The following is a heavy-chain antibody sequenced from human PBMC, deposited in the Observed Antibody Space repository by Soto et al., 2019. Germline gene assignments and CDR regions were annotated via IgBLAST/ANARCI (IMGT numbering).Heavy chain of an antibody. Sequence: VSVKVSCKASGYTFTSYYMHWVRQAPGQGLEWMGIINPSGGSTSYAQKFQGRVTMTRDTSTSTVYMELSSLRSEDTAVYYCARFDWLSRDSYGMDVWGQGTTVTVSS. D-gene: IGHD3-9*01. CDR3: ARFDWLSRDSYGMDV. V-gene: IGHV1-46*03. CDR2: INPSGGST. CDR1: GYTFTSYY. J-gene: IGHJ6*02.